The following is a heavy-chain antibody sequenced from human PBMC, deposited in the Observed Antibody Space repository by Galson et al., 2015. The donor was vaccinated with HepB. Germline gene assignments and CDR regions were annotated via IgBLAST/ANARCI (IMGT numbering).Heavy chain of an antibody. CDR1: GGTFSNYA. J-gene: IGHJ4*02. V-gene: IGHV1-69*01. D-gene: IGHD2-2*01. Sequence: SCKASGGTFSNYAFSWVRQAPGQGLEWMGVIIPIFRTPKYAQKFQGRVTITADESTTTVYMELSSLRSEDTAVYYCARWAEYCSTANCYFPLGYWGQGTLVTVSS. CDR3: ARWAEYCSTANCYFPLGY. CDR2: IIPIFRTP.